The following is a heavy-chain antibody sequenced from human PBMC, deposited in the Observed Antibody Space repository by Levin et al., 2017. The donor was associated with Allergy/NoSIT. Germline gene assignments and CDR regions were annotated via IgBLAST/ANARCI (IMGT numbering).Heavy chain of an antibody. CDR2: IKLSGGST. V-gene: IGHV1-46*01. D-gene: IGHD6-6*01. CDR3: AREGSIYSGMDV. J-gene: IGHJ6*02. Sequence: AASVKVSCKASGYTFTNDYMHWVRQAPGQGREWMGVIKLSGGSTTYAQKFQGRLTIIRETSTSTVYMELYSLRSEDTAVYYCAREGSIYSGMDVWGQGTTVSVSS. CDR1: GYTFTNDY.